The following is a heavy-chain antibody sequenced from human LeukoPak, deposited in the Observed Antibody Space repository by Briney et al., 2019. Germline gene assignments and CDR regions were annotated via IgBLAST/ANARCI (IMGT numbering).Heavy chain of an antibody. CDR3: ARAAYNWN. Sequence: PGGSLRLSCAASGFTLRDYVMSWVRQAPGKGLEWVSYIDPSGTALFYADSVKGRFTISMDNGKNSLYLQLRSLRADDTAVYYCARAAYNWNWGQGTLVTVSS. V-gene: IGHV3-11*01. D-gene: IGHD1-20*01. CDR1: GFTLRDYV. J-gene: IGHJ4*02. CDR2: IDPSGTAL.